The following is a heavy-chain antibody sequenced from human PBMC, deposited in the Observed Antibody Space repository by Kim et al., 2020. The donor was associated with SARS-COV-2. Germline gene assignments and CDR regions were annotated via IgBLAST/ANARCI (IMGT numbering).Heavy chain of an antibody. CDR2: INPNSGGT. CDR1: GYTFTGYY. Sequence: ASVKVSCKASGYTFTGYYMHWVRQAPGQGLEWMGRINPNSGGTNYAQKFQGRVTMTRDTSISTAYMELNRLRSDDTAVYYCARVGNPITYYDILTGYGGWFDPWGQGTLVTVSS. V-gene: IGHV1-2*06. D-gene: IGHD3-9*01. CDR3: ARVGNPITYYDILTGYGGWFDP. J-gene: IGHJ5*02.